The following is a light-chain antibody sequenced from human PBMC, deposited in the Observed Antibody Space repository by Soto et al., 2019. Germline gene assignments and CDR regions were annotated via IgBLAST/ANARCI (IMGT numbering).Light chain of an antibody. CDR3: QTYDTDPAWA. Sequence: DIQMTQSPSSLSASVGDRVTIACRASQGISNYLAWFQQKPGRVPKLLIFAASALQSGVPSRFSGSGSGTDFTLTIGSLQPEDVATYYCQTYDTDPAWAVGQGAKVDIK. J-gene: IGKJ1*01. V-gene: IGKV1-27*01. CDR2: AAS. CDR1: QGISNY.